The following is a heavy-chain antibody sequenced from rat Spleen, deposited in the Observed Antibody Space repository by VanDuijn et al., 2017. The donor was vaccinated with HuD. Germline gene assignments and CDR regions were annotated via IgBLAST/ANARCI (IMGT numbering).Heavy chain of an antibody. D-gene: IGHD1-12*01. CDR2: IIYDCSST. J-gene: IGHJ2*01. Sequence: EVQLVESGGGLVQPGRSLKFSCAASGFTFSDYAMAWVRQAPKKGLEWVATIIYDCSSTYYCDSVKGRFTIPRDNAKSTLYLQMDSLRSEDTATYYCARCRDGSYFDYWGQGVMVTVSS. CDR1: GFTFSDYA. CDR3: ARCRDGSYFDY. V-gene: IGHV5-17*01.